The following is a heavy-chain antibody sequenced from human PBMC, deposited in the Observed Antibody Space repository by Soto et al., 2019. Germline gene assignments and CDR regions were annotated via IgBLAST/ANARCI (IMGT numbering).Heavy chain of an antibody. D-gene: IGHD4-17*01. V-gene: IGHV1-69*01. J-gene: IGHJ4*02. CDR3: ACGMNTVTKESHY. CDR2: IIPIFGTA. CDR1: GGTFSSYA. Sequence: QVQLVQSGAEVKKPGSSVKVSCKASGGTFSSYAISGVRQAPGQVLEWMGGIIPIFGTANYAQKFQGRITITADESTSTASLELSSMRAKATAVYYCACGMNTVTKESHYWGPGTMVTVSS.